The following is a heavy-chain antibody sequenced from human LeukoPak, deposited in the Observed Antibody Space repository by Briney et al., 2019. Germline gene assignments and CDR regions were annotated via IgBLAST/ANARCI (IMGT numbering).Heavy chain of an antibody. CDR3: ANRPSDYGDYVSYFDY. CDR1: GFSFISYG. V-gene: IGHV3-30*18. D-gene: IGHD4-17*01. Sequence: SGGSLRLSCAASGFSFISYGMHWVRQAPGKGLEWVGVISDDGRRKDYADSVNGRFTISRDSSKDTLYLQMNSRRAEDTAVYYCANRPSDYGDYVSYFDYWGQGTLVTVSS. J-gene: IGHJ4*02. CDR2: ISDDGRRK.